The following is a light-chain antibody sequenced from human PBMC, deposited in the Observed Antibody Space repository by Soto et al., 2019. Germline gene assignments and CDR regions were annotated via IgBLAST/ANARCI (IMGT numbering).Light chain of an antibody. J-gene: IGKJ1*01. CDR3: QQRSNWTWT. CDR2: DAS. CDR1: QSVSSRY. V-gene: IGKV3-11*01. Sequence: ENFLTQSRGTPSFSPGGRATLSCPASQSVSSRYLAWYQQKPGQAPRLLIYDASNRATGIPARFSGSGSGTDFTLTISSLETEDFAVYYCQQRSNWTWTFGQGTKVDIK.